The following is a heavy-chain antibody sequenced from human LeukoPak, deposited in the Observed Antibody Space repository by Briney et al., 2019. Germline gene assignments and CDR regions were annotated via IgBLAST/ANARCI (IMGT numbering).Heavy chain of an antibody. J-gene: IGHJ6*02. CDR3: ARFEYCSSTSCGGYYYYGVDV. V-gene: IGHV4-59*01. D-gene: IGHD2-2*01. Sequence: SETLSLTCTVSGGSISSYYWRWIRQPPGKGLEWIGYMHYSGRTNYNPSLKSRATISIDTSKNQFSLKLSSVAAADTAVYYCARFEYCSSTSCGGYYYYGVDVWGQGTTVTVSS. CDR2: MHYSGRT. CDR1: GGSISSYY.